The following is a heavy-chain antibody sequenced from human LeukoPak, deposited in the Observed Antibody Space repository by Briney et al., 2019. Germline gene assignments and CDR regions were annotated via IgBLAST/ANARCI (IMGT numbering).Heavy chain of an antibody. Sequence: ASVKVSCKTSGYSFNGYYIHWVRQAPGQGPEWMGWINPDSGETNYAPKFKGRVTMTRDSSITTAYVEMSSLRYDDTAVFYCARGTDAAGTMGYWGQGTLVTVSS. V-gene: IGHV1-2*02. CDR1: GYSFNGYY. J-gene: IGHJ4*02. D-gene: IGHD1-1*01. CDR3: ARGTDAAGTMGY. CDR2: INPDSGET.